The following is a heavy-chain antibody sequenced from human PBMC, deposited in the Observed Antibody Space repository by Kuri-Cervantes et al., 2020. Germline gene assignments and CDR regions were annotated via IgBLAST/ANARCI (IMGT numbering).Heavy chain of an antibody. J-gene: IGHJ4*02. D-gene: IGHD6-19*01. CDR2: ISYDGSNK. Sequence: GESLKISCAASGFTFSSYGMHWVRQAPGKGLEWVAVISYDGSNKYYADSVKGRFTISRDNSKNTLYLQMNSLRAEDTAVYYCAKDPTSSGWYFDYWGQGTLVTVSS. V-gene: IGHV3-30*18. CDR3: AKDPTSSGWYFDY. CDR1: GFTFSSYG.